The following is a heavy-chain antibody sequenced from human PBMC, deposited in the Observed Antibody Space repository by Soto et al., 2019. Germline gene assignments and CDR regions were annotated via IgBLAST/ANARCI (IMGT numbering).Heavy chain of an antibody. V-gene: IGHV3-21*01. CDR1: GFTLSDHY. D-gene: IGHD2-21*02. J-gene: IGHJ6*02. CDR2: IGTRSDI. Sequence: EVQLVESGGGLVQPGGSLRLSCAGSGFTLSDHYIDWVRQAPGKGLEWVSTIGTRSDIYYAESVKGRFTISRDNAKNSLSLQMNSLRVEDTAVYYCAREETAWPLAYGLDVWGQGTAVTVSS. CDR3: AREETAWPLAYGLDV.